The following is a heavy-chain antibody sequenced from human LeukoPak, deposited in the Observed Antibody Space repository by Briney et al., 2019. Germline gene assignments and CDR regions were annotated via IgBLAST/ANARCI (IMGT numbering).Heavy chain of an antibody. V-gene: IGHV4-39*07. Sequence: SETLSLTCTVSGGAISNTSYYWGWIRQPPGNGLEWIGSASYSGSTYYNPSLESRVIISVDTSKNQFSLKLSSVTAADTAVYYCARVGGEQQQTPFDYWGQGTLVTVSS. CDR3: ARVGGEQQQTPFDY. CDR2: ASYSGST. J-gene: IGHJ4*02. D-gene: IGHD6-13*01. CDR1: GGAISNTSYY.